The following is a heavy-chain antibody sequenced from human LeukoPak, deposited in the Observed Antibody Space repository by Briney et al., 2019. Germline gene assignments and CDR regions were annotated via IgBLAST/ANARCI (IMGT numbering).Heavy chain of an antibody. V-gene: IGHV1-18*01. CDR3: ARGFRTKNYDFWSGPYYYMDV. Sequence: ASVKVSCKASGYTFTSYGITWVRQAPGQGLEWMGWISGYNGNTNYAQKFQGRVTMTTDTSTSTVYMELRSLRSDDTAVYYCARGFRTKNYDFWSGPYYYMDVWGKGTTVTVSS. D-gene: IGHD3-3*01. J-gene: IGHJ6*03. CDR1: GYTFTSYG. CDR2: ISGYNGNT.